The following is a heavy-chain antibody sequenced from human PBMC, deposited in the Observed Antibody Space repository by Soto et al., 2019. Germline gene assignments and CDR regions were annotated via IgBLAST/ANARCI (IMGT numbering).Heavy chain of an antibody. Sequence: EVQLVESGGGLVQPGGSLRLSCAASGFTFSSYSMNWVRQAPGKGLEWVSYISSSSTIYYADSVKGRFTISRDNAKNSLYLQMNSLRDEDTAVYYCARDGSRVMVGVRWFDPWGQGTLVTVSS. V-gene: IGHV3-48*02. CDR2: ISSSSTI. CDR3: ARDGSRVMVGVRWFDP. D-gene: IGHD1-26*01. J-gene: IGHJ5*02. CDR1: GFTFSSYS.